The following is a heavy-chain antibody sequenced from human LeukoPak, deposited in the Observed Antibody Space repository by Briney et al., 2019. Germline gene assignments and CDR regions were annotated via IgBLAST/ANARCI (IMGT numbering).Heavy chain of an antibody. Sequence: GGSLRLSCAASGFTFTNSALSWVRQAPGKGLQWVSDISGSGGSTYYADSVKGRFTISRDNSKHTVFLQMNSLRAEDTAVYYCARLNYDNTSYYSNYFEYWGQGTLVTVSS. D-gene: IGHD3-22*01. CDR3: ARLNYDNTSYYSNYFEY. CDR1: GFTFTNSA. CDR2: ISGSGGST. J-gene: IGHJ4*02. V-gene: IGHV3-23*01.